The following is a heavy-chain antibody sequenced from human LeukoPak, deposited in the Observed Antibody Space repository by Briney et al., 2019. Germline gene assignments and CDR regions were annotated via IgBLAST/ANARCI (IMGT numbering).Heavy chain of an antibody. Sequence: ASVKVSCKASGYSFTTYDINWVRQATGQGLEWMGWMNPNSGNTGYAQKFQGRVTMTRNTSISTAYMELSSLRSEDTAVYYCARGIAVAGTDYWGQGTLVTVSS. CDR3: ARGIAVAGTDY. D-gene: IGHD6-19*01. CDR1: GYSFTTYD. J-gene: IGHJ4*02. V-gene: IGHV1-8*01. CDR2: MNPNSGNT.